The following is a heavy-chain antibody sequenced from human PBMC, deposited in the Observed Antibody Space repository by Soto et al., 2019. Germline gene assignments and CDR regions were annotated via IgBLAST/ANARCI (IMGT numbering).Heavy chain of an antibody. D-gene: IGHD6-19*01. CDR2: IWYDGSNK. J-gene: IGHJ4*02. V-gene: IGHV3-33*01. CDR1: GFTFSSYG. CDR3: ARDLGSGWCVDY. Sequence: QVQLVESGGGVVQPGRSLRLSCAASGFTFSSYGMHWVRQAPGKGLEWVAVIWYDGSNKYYADSVKGRFTISRDNSKNTLYLQMNSLRAEDTAVYYCARDLGSGWCVDYWGQGTLVTVSS.